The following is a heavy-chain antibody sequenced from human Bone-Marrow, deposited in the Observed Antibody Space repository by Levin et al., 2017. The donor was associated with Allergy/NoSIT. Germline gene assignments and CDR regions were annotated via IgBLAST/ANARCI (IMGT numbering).Heavy chain of an antibody. CDR2: ISKDGKNR. V-gene: IGHV3-30*03. D-gene: IGHD2-21*01. Sequence: SCAASGFIFSDYGMHWVRQAPGKGLEWVAVISKDGKNRNHAGSVTGRFTISRDNSKNTLYLQMDSLRPEDMAIYFCSRDGGFAVRAMDVWGPGTTVTVPS. CDR1: GFIFSDYG. J-gene: IGHJ6*02. CDR3: SRDGGFAVRAMDV.